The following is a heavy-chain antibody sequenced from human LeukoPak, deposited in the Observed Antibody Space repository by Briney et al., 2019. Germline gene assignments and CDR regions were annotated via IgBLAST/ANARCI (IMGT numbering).Heavy chain of an antibody. V-gene: IGHV4-59*08. CDR3: ARLVAGTGEYNFDY. J-gene: IGHJ4*02. CDR2: IFYSGST. CDR1: GGSISSSY. Sequence: SETLSLTCTVSGGSISSSYWSWIRQPPGKGLEWIGYIFYSGSTNYNPSLKSRVTISVDTSKNQFSLKLSSVTAADTAVYYCARLVAGTGEYNFDYWGQGTLVTVSS. D-gene: IGHD6-19*01.